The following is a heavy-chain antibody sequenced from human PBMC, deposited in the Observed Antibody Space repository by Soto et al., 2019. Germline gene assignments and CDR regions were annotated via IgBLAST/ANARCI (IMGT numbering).Heavy chain of an antibody. CDR1: GCSISGSSYY. CDR2: VHYSGST. J-gene: IGHJ4*02. Sequence: XETLSLTCTVSGCSISGSSYYWGWIRQPPGKGLECIGSVHYSGSTDYNPSLKSRVTISVDTSKNQFSLKLTSVTAADTAVYFCASFSGATYGDYGGGINYWGQGTLVTVSS. CDR3: ASFSGATYGDYGGGINY. V-gene: IGHV4-39*01. D-gene: IGHD4-17*01.